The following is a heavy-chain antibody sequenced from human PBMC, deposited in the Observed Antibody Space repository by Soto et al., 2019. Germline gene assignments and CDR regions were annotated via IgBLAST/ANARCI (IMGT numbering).Heavy chain of an antibody. CDR1: GFTFSSYA. CDR3: ARDPYSSSWYAGPGRHYYYYGMDV. Sequence: PGGSLRLSCAASGFTFSSYAMHWVRQAPGKGLEWVAVISYDGSNKYYADSVKGRFTISRDNSKNTLYLQMNSLRAEDTAVYYCARDPYSSSWYAGPGRHYYYYGMDVWGQGTTVTVSS. D-gene: IGHD6-13*01. CDR2: ISYDGSNK. J-gene: IGHJ6*02. V-gene: IGHV3-30-3*01.